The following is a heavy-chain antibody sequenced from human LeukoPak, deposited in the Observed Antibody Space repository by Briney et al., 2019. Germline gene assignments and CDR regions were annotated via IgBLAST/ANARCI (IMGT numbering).Heavy chain of an antibody. CDR3: ARYHYGYGY. CDR2: IYYSGYT. D-gene: IGHD3-10*01. J-gene: IGHJ4*02. V-gene: IGHV4-31*03. Sequence: PSETLSLTCTVSGGSISSGDYYWSWIRQHPGKGLEWIGYIYYSGYTSYNPSLKSRVTMSLDTSKNQFSLELSSVTAADTAVYYCARYHYGYGYWGQGTLVTVSS. CDR1: GGSISSGDYY.